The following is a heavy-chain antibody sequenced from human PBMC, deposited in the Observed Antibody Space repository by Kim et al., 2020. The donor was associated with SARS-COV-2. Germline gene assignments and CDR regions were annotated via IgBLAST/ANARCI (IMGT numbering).Heavy chain of an antibody. V-gene: IGHV4-39*02. CDR3: ARPSRRHTYGPFDP. Sequence: SETLSLTCTVSGGSISSSDYFWGWIRQPPGKGLEYIGGIYYSGSTYYNPSLKSRVTISIDTSKNHFSLKLGSVTAADTAVYYCARPSRRHTYGPFDPWGQGTLVTVSS. CDR2: IYYSGST. J-gene: IGHJ5*02. D-gene: IGHD5-18*01. CDR1: GGSISSSDYF.